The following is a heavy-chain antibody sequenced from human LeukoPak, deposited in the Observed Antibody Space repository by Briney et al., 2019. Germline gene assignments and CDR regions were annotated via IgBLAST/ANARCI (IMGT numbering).Heavy chain of an antibody. CDR1: GGSISSYY. V-gene: IGHV4-59*01. J-gene: IGHJ6*03. CDR2: IYYSGST. Sequence: MSSETLSLTCTVSGGSISSYYWSWIRQPPGKGLEWIGYIYYSGSTNYNPSLKSRVTISVDTSKNQFSLKLSSVTAADTAVYYCARGRIAARLYYYYYYMDVWGKGTTVTVSS. CDR3: ARGRIAARLYYYYYYMDV. D-gene: IGHD6-6*01.